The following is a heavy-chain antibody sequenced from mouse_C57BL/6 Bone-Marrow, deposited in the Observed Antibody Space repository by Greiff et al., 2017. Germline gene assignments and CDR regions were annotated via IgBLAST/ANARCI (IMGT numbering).Heavy chain of an antibody. CDR1: GFNIKDDY. CDR3: ATRYYGSSYYWYFDV. D-gene: IGHD1-1*01. V-gene: IGHV14-4*01. J-gene: IGHJ1*03. CDR2: IDPENGDT. Sequence: VQLQQSGAELVRPGASVKLSCTASGFNIKDDYMHWVKQRPEQGLEWIGWIDPENGDTEYASQFQGKATITADTSSNTAYLQLSSLTSEDTAVDYCATRYYGSSYYWYFDVWGTGTTVTVSA.